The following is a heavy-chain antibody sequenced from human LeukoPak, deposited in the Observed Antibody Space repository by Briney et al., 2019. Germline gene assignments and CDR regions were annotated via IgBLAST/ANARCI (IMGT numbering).Heavy chain of an antibody. J-gene: IGHJ2*01. CDR3: AKSMTLQWRGFFDL. CDR2: INSDGSWT. D-gene: IGHD6-19*01. V-gene: IGHV3-74*01. CDR1: ANYW. Sequence: PGGSLRLSCVASANYWMHWVRQAPGKGLVWVSHINSDGSWTSYADSVKGRFTISKDNAKNTVYLQKNSLRADDTAIYYCAKSMTLQWRGFFDLWGRGTHVTVSS.